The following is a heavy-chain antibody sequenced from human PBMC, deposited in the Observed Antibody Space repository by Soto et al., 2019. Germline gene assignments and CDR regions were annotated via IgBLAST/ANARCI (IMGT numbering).Heavy chain of an antibody. J-gene: IGHJ6*03. CDR2: IRSKANNYAT. D-gene: IGHD3-3*01. CDR3: SRQASDFWSGKPQYYMDV. Sequence: EVQLVESGGGLVQPGGSLKLSCAASGFTFSGSAMHWFRQASGKGLEWVGRIRSKANNYATAYGASVKGRFTISRDDSKNTAYLQMNSLKTEDTAVYYCSRQASDFWSGKPQYYMDVWGKGTTVTVSS. CDR1: GFTFSGSA. V-gene: IGHV3-73*01.